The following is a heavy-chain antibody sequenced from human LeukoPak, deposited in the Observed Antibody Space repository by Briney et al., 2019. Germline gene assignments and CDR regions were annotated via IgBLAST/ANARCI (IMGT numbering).Heavy chain of an antibody. CDR3: ARVGNYLDF. Sequence: PSETLSLTCTVSGGSISSGAYYWSWIRQHPGKGLEWIGYIHYSGSTSYNPSLKSRVTISVDTSKNQFSLKLNSVTEADTAVYYCARVGNYLDFWGQGTLVTVSS. CDR1: GGSISSGAYY. CDR2: IHYSGST. V-gene: IGHV4-31*03. D-gene: IGHD6-13*01. J-gene: IGHJ4*02.